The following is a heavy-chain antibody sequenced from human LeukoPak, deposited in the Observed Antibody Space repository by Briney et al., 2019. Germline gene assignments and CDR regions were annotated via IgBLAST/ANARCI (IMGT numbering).Heavy chain of an antibody. Sequence: ASVKVSCKASGYTFSGYFMHWVRQAPGQGLEWMGWINPNSGGTKYAQKFQGRVTMTRDTSISTAYMELSSLRSDDTAVYYCARVGMGDTANLRPVDYWGQGTLVTVSS. J-gene: IGHJ4*02. CDR3: ARVGMGDTANLRPVDY. D-gene: IGHD5-18*01. CDR2: INPNSGGT. CDR1: GYTFSGYF. V-gene: IGHV1-2*02.